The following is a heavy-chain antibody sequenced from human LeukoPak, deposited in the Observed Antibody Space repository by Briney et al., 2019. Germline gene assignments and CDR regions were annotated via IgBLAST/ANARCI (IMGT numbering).Heavy chain of an antibody. CDR3: ARSGIVGATILGFDY. CDR2: IKQDGSEK. CDR1: GFTFSSYW. V-gene: IGHV3-7*01. Sequence: GGSLRLSCAASGFTFSSYWMSWVRQAPGKGLEWVANIKQDGSEKYYVDSVRGRFTISRDNAKNSLYLQMNSLRAEHTAVYYCARSGIVGATILGFDYWGQGTLVTVSS. D-gene: IGHD1-26*01. J-gene: IGHJ4*02.